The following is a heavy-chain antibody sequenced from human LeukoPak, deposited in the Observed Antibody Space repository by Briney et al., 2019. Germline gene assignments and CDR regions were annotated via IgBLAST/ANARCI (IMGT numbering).Heavy chain of an antibody. CDR3: AKDGGAWGGTATTYYYYYMDV. CDR2: ISGSGGST. CDR1: GFTFSSYA. V-gene: IGHV3-23*01. J-gene: IGHJ6*03. D-gene: IGHD6-25*01. Sequence: PGGSLRLSCAASGFTFSSYAMSWVRQAPGKGLEWVSAISGSGGSTYYADSVKGRFTISRDNSKNTLYLQMNSLRAEDTAVYYCAKDGGAWGGTATTYYYYYMDVWGKGTTVTVSS.